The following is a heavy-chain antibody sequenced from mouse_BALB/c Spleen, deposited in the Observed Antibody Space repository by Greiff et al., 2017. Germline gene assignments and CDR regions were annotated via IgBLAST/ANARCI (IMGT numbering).Heavy chain of an antibody. Sequence: QVQLKESGAELVRPGTSVKVSCKASGYAFTNYLIEWVKQRPGQGLEWIGVINPGSGGTNYNEKFKGKATLTADKSSSTAYMQLSSLTSDDSAVYFCAREGSRTGAMDYWGQGTSVTVSS. V-gene: IGHV1-54*01. J-gene: IGHJ4*01. D-gene: IGHD3-3*01. CDR2: INPGSGGT. CDR1: GYAFTNYL. CDR3: AREGSRTGAMDY.